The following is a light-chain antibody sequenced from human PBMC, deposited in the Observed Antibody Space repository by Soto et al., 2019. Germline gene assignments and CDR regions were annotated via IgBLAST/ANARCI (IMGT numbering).Light chain of an antibody. Sequence: ELVLTQSPGTLSLSPGERATLFCRASQSIATSQLAWYQQKPGQAPRLLIGASTRATGIPDRFSDSGSGTDFTLTISRLEPEDFAVYYCQQYNSWPLTFGGGTKVDI. CDR3: QQYNSWPLT. CDR2: GAS. V-gene: IGKV3-20*01. J-gene: IGKJ4*01. CDR1: QSIATSQ.